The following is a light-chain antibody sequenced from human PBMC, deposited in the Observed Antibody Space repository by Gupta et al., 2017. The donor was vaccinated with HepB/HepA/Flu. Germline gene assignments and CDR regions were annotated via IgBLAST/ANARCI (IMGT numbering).Light chain of an antibody. J-gene: IGLJ3*02. CDR2: DVS. V-gene: IGLV2-14*03. CDR3: SSYTRSTTRV. Sequence: QSALTQPASVSGSPGQSITISCTGTSSDVGSYNYVSWYQQHPGKAPKLMVYDVSNRPSGISNRFSGSKSGNTASLTISGRQADDEADYYCSSYTRSTTRVFGGGTKVTVL. CDR1: SSDVGSYNY.